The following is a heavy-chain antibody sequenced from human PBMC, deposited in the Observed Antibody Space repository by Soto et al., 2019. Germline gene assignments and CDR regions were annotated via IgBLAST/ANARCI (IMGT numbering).Heavy chain of an antibody. J-gene: IGHJ4*02. CDR1: GFTFSSYA. Sequence: GGSLRLSCAASGFTFSSYAMSWVRQAPGKGLEWVSAISGSGGSTYYADSVKGRFTISRDNSKNTLYLQMNSLRAEDTAVYYCAKDGVRFLGWLPHYYFDYWGQGTLVTVSS. V-gene: IGHV3-23*01. D-gene: IGHD3-3*01. CDR3: AKDGVRFLGWLPHYYFDY. CDR2: ISGSGGST.